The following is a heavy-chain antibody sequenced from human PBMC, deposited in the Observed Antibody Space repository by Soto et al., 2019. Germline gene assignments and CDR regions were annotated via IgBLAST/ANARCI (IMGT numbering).Heavy chain of an antibody. CDR2: ISHDGSHK. D-gene: IGHD1-26*01. CDR3: ATWEERDFQY. J-gene: IGHJ1*01. Sequence: QVQLVESGGGVVQPGRSLRLSCAASGFTFNSFTMHWVRQAPGKGLEWVAVISHDGSHKYTADSVKGRFTISRDDPKNTLYLQMNRLRVEDTASYYFATWEERDFQYWGQGTLVTVSS. V-gene: IGHV3-30*04. CDR1: GFTFNSFT.